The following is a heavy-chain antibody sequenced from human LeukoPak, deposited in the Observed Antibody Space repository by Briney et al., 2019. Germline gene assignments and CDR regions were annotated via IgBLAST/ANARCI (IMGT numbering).Heavy chain of an antibody. J-gene: IGHJ4*02. CDR3: ASRPPTYSSGWYYFDY. D-gene: IGHD6-19*01. Sequence: SETLSLTCTVSGGSISSSSYYWGWIRQPPGKGLEWIGSIYYSGSTYYNPSLKSRVTMSVDTSKNQFSLKLSSVTAADTAVYYCASRPPTYSSGWYYFDYWGQGTLVTVSS. CDR2: IYYSGST. V-gene: IGHV4-39*01. CDR1: GGSISSSSYY.